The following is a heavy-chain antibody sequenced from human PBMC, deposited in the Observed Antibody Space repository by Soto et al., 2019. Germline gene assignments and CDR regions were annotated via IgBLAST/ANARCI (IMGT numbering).Heavy chain of an antibody. D-gene: IGHD3-3*01. CDR2: IHTNGGGT. J-gene: IGHJ6*02. V-gene: IGHV1-46*02. CDR3: ARGVPGVGAIITRRWDV. CDR1: GYTFNNHY. Sequence: ASVKVSCKASGYTFNNHYMHWVRQAPGQGLEWMGLIHTNGGGTTYAQRFTGRLTMTSDTSTRTMDLELSSLRSEDAAVYYCARGVPGVGAIITRRWDVRRQDPTVIV.